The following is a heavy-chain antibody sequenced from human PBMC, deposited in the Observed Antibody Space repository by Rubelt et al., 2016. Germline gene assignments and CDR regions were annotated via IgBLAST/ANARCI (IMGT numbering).Heavy chain of an antibody. J-gene: IGHJ3*02. CDR3: STADSSSWYDATDT. D-gene: IGHD6-13*01. V-gene: IGHV1-24*01. Sequence: QVQLVQSGAVLKKPGASVKVSCKVSGDTLSVFSIHWVRQAPGKGLEWMGGFDGEDGETVYAQNFTGRRIMTEDTSTDTAYMELSRLTSADTAGYYCSTADSSSWYDATDTWGQGTMVTVSS. CDR2: FDGEDGET. CDR1: GDTLSVFS.